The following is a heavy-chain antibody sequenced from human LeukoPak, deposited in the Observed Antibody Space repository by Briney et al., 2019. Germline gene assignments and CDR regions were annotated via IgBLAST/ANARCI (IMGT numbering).Heavy chain of an antibody. CDR2: ISGGGGST. V-gene: IGHV3-23*01. CDR3: AKLAYYYDSSGYPTDSYFDY. Sequence: GGSLRLSCAASGFTVSSNYMSWVRQAPGKGLEWVSAISGGGGSTYYADSVKGRFTISRDNSKNTLYLQMNSLRAEDTAVYYCAKLAYYYDSSGYPTDSYFDYWGQGTLVTVSS. CDR1: GFTVSSNY. J-gene: IGHJ4*02. D-gene: IGHD3-22*01.